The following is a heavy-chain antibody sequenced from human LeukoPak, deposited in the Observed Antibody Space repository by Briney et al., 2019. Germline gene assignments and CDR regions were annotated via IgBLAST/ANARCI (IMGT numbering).Heavy chain of an antibody. CDR2: ISGSTIST. Sequence: PGGSLRLSCAASGFTSIHYAMSGVRQAPGKGREWFSAISGSTISTYYADSVKGRFTISRDNSKNTLYLQMYSLRAEDTAMYYCARIKDASVGYYFDYWGQGSLVTVSS. CDR1: GFTSIHYA. D-gene: IGHD5/OR15-5a*01. J-gene: IGHJ4*02. V-gene: IGHV3-23*01. CDR3: ARIKDASVGYYFDY.